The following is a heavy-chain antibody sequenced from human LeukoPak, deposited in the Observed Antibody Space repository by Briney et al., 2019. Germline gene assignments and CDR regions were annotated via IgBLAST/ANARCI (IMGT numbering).Heavy chain of an antibody. CDR1: GFTFSTYA. J-gene: IGHJ3*02. CDR2: ISDSGGST. V-gene: IGHV3-23*01. CDR3: ARAVGPFDI. Sequence: GGSLRLSCAASGFTFSTYAMNWVRQAPGKGLEWVSGISDSGGSTYYTDSVKGRFTISRDNSKNTLYLQMDSLRAEDTAVYYCARAVGPFDIWGQGTIVIVSS.